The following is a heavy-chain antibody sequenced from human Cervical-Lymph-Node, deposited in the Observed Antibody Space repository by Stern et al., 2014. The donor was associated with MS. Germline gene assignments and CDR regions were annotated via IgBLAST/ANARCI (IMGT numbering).Heavy chain of an antibody. J-gene: IGHJ4*02. CDR2: INPNSDVT. CDR1: GYTFTGYY. Sequence: QVQLVESGAEVKKPGASVKVSCKASGYTFTGYYMHWVRQAPGQRLEWMGWINPNSDVTHYAQNFQGRVTMTRDTSISTAYMELSRLRSDDTAVYYCAREEDEEGLRGDYWGQGTLVTVSS. CDR3: AREEDEEGLRGDY. V-gene: IGHV1-2*02.